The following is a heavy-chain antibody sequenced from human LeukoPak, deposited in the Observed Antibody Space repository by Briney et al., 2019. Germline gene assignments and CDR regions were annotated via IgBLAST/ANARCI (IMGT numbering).Heavy chain of an antibody. CDR2: INQDGSEK. CDR3: ARYDGGYRLDD. V-gene: IGHV3-7*01. CDR1: GFTFSSYW. Sequence: GGSLRLSCAASGFTFSSYWVSWVRQAPGKGLGWLANINQDGSEKYYVDSLEGRFTISRDNAKNSLFLQVNSLRFDDTAVYYCARYDGGYRLDDWGQGTQFIVSS. J-gene: IGHJ4*02. D-gene: IGHD3-16*02.